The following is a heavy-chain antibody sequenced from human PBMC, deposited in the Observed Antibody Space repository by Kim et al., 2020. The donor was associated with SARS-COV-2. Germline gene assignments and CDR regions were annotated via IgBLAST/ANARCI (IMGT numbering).Heavy chain of an antibody. J-gene: IGHJ6*02. Sequence: GGSLRLSCAASGFTFSRYSMNWFRQAPGKGLEWVAYISVRSDRTFYADSVKGRFTISRDDAKNLLSLQMDSLGADDTAVYYCVRDDGCLEGICYYYYGMDVWGQGTTVTVSS. D-gene: IGHD3-16*01. V-gene: IGHV3-21*01. CDR1: GFTFSRYS. CDR3: VRDDGCLEGICYYYYGMDV. CDR2: ISVRSDRT.